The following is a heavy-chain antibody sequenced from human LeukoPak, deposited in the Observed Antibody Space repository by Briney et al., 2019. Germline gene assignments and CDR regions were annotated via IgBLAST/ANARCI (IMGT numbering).Heavy chain of an antibody. CDR3: ARFSSGYDWFDP. J-gene: IGHJ5*02. CDR1: GFTFSRYS. D-gene: IGHD3-22*01. Sequence: GGSLRLSCAASGFTFSRYSMNWVRQAPGKGLEWVSYISSSGSTIYYADSVKGRFTISRDNAKNSLYLQMNSLRAEDTAVYYCARFSSGYDWFDPWGQGTLVTVSS. V-gene: IGHV3-48*04. CDR2: ISSSGSTI.